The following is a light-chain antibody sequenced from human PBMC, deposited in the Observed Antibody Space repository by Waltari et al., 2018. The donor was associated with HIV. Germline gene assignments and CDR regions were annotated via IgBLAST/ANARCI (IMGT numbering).Light chain of an antibody. Sequence: NFMLTQPHSVSESPGKTVTISCTRSSGSIASNFVQWFRHRPGSPPPPLIFVDKQRPSGVPDRFSGSVDSSSNSASLIISGLQTEDEADYYCQSYDINNRVVFGGGTAVTVL. V-gene: IGLV6-57*01. J-gene: IGLJ2*01. CDR1: SGSIASNF. CDR2: VDK. CDR3: QSYDINNRVV.